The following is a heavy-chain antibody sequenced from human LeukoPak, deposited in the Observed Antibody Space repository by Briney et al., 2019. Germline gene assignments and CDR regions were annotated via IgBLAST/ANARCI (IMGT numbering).Heavy chain of an antibody. V-gene: IGHV1-2*02. CDR3: ARDSAAAGGLSFDY. CDR2: INLNSGGT. Sequence: GASVKVSCKASGYTFIGYYMHWVRQAPGQGLEWMGWINLNSGGTKYAQKFQGRVTMTRDTSITTAYMELSRLRSEDTAVYYCARDSAAAGGLSFDYWGQGTLATVSS. CDR1: GYTFIGYY. D-gene: IGHD6-13*01. J-gene: IGHJ4*02.